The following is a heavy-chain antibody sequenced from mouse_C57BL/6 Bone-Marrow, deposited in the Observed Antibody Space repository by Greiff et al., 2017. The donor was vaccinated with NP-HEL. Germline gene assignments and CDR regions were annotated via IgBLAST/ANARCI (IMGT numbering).Heavy chain of an antibody. CDR3: ARTTVVEGYFDY. J-gene: IGHJ2*01. D-gene: IGHD1-1*01. V-gene: IGHV1-18*01. CDR1: GYTFTDYN. CDR2: INPNNGGT. Sequence: EVKLQQSGPELVKPGASVKIPCKASGYTFTDYNMDWVKQSHGKSLEWIGDINPNNGGTIYNQKFKGKATLTVDKSSSTAYMQLSSLTSEDSAVYYCARTTVVEGYFDYWGQGTTLTVSS.